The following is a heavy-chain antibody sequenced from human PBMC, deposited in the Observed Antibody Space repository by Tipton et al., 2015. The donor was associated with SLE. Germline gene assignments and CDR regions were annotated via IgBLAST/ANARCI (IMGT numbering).Heavy chain of an antibody. J-gene: IGHJ6*02. Sequence: TLSLTCIVSGGSISSYYWSWIRQPPGKGLEWIGYIYYSGSTNYNPSLKSRVTISVDTSKNQFSLKLSSVTAADTAVYYCARHYRNEWLFYGMDVWGQGTTVTVSS. CDR1: GGSISSYY. CDR3: ARHYRNEWLFYGMDV. D-gene: IGHD3-3*01. CDR2: IYYSGST. V-gene: IGHV4-59*08.